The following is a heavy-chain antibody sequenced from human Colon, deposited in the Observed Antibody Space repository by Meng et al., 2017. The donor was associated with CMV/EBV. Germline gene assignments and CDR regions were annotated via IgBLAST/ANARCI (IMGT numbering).Heavy chain of an antibody. Sequence: GSLRLSCAAFGFTFSSYAMHWVRQAPGKGLEWVAVISYDGSNKYYADSVKGRFTISRDNSKNTLYLQMNSLRAEDTAVYYCARDPYYDFWSGSSGMDVWGQGTTVTVSS. CDR3: ARDPYYDFWSGSSGMDV. CDR2: ISYDGSNK. CDR1: GFTFSSYA. D-gene: IGHD3-3*01. V-gene: IGHV3-30-3*01. J-gene: IGHJ6*02.